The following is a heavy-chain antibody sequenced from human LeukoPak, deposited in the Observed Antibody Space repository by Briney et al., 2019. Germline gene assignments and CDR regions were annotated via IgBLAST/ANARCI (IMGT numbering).Heavy chain of an antibody. CDR3: ARDLTMVRGVIIPPLD. CDR2: IYHSGST. CDR1: GYSISSGYY. Sequence: SETLSLTCTVSGYSISSGYYWGWIRQPPGKGLEWIGSIYHSGSTYYNPSLKSRVTISVDTSKNQFSLKLSSVTAADTAVYYCARDLTMVRGVIIPPLDWGQGTLVTVSS. D-gene: IGHD3-10*01. J-gene: IGHJ4*02. V-gene: IGHV4-38-2*02.